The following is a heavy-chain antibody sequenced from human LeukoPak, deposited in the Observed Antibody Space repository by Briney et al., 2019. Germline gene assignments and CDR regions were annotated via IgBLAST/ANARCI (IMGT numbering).Heavy chain of an antibody. V-gene: IGHV1-69*05. D-gene: IGHD5-24*01. CDR1: GGTFSSYA. J-gene: IGHJ4*02. Sequence: GSSVKVSCKASGGTFSSYAISWVRQAPGQGLEWMGGIIPIFGTANYAQKFQGRVTITRNTSISTAYMELSSLRSEDTAVYYCARGRRDGSYFDYWGQGTLVTVSS. CDR2: IIPIFGTA. CDR3: ARGRRDGSYFDY.